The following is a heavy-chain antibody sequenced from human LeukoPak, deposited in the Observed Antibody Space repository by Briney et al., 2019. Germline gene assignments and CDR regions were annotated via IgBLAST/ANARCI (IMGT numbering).Heavy chain of an antibody. D-gene: IGHD6-13*01. V-gene: IGHV4-34*01. CDR3: ARLYSSSFKAFDY. CDR1: GGSFSGYY. CDR2: INHSGST. Sequence: SETLSLTCAVYGGSFSGYYWSWIRQPPGKGLEWIGEINHSGSTNYNPSLKSRVTISVDTSKNQFPLKLSSVTAADTAVYYCARLYSSSFKAFDYWGQGTLVTVSS. J-gene: IGHJ4*02.